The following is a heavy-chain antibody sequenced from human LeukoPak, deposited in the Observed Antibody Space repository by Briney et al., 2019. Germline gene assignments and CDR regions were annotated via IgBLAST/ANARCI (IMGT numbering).Heavy chain of an antibody. J-gene: IGHJ4*02. D-gene: IGHD2-21*02. CDR3: ARDARYCGGDCYSGFNDY. V-gene: IGHV3-21*01. CDR1: AFIFSGHW. CDR2: ISSSSSSYI. Sequence: GGSLRLSCEGSAFIFSGHWMNWVRQAPGKGLEWVSSISSSSSSYIYYADSVKGRFTISRDNAKNSLYLQMNSLRAEDTAVYYCARDARYCGGDCYSGFNDYWGQGTLVTVSS.